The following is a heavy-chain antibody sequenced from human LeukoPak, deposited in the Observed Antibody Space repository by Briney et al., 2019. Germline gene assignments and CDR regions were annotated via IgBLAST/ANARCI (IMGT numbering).Heavy chain of an antibody. J-gene: IGHJ6*03. V-gene: IGHV3-23*01. CDR2: ISGSGGST. CDR3: ARVGDSSGYYYDLGYYYYMDV. Sequence: GGSLRLSCAASGFTFSSYAMSWVRQAPGKGLEWVSAISGSGGSTYYADSVKGRFTISRDNSKNTLYLQMNSLRAEDTAVYYCARVGDSSGYYYDLGYYYYMDVWGKGTTVTISS. CDR1: GFTFSSYA. D-gene: IGHD3-22*01.